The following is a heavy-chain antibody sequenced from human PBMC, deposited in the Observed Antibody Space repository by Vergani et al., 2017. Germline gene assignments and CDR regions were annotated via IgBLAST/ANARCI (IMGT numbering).Heavy chain of an antibody. CDR3: ARDETIAAAGEGVYYYGMDV. J-gene: IGHJ6*02. Sequence: EVQLVESGGGLVKPGGSLRLSCAASGFTFSSYSMNWVRQAPGKGLEWVSSISSSSSYIYYADSVKGRFTISRVNAKNSLYLQMNSLRAEDTAVYYCARDETIAAAGEGVYYYGMDVWGQGTTVTVSS. D-gene: IGHD6-13*01. CDR1: GFTFSSYS. V-gene: IGHV3-21*01. CDR2: ISSSSSYI.